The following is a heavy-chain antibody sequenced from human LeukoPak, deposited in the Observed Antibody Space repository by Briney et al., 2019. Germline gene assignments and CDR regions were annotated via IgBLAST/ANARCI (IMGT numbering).Heavy chain of an antibody. CDR2: IYYSGST. Sequence: SETLSLTCTVSAGSISLYNTYYWNWIRQSPGKGLEWIGYIYYSGSTNYNPSLKSRVTISVDTSKNQFSLKLSSVTAADTAVYYCARESGRDGLMAFDYWGQGTLVTVSS. D-gene: IGHD5-24*01. V-gene: IGHV4-59*01. CDR3: ARESGRDGLMAFDY. J-gene: IGHJ4*02. CDR1: AGSISLYNTYY.